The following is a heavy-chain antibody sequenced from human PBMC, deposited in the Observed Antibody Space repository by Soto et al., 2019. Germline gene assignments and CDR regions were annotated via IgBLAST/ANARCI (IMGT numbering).Heavy chain of an antibody. Sequence: SVKVSCKASGGTFSSYAISWVRQAPGQGLEWMGGIIPIFGTANYAQKFQGRVTITADESTSTAYMELSSLRSEDTAVYYCARDYPVTVDAREAAMVYYYYGKDVWGQGTTVTVSS. CDR1: GGTFSSYA. D-gene: IGHD5-18*01. CDR3: ARDYPVTVDAREAAMVYYYYGKDV. CDR2: IIPIFGTA. J-gene: IGHJ6*02. V-gene: IGHV1-69*13.